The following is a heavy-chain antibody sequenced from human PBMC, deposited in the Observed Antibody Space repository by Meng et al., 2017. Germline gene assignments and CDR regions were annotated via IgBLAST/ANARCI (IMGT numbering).Heavy chain of an antibody. V-gene: IGHV1-69*13. D-gene: IGHD5-18*01. CDR2: IIPIFGTA. CDR3: AQLSVDTAMAIYYYYYGMDV. Sequence: SAKVSCKASGYTFTGYYMPWVRQAPGQGLEWMGGIIPIFGTANYAQKFQGRVTITADESTSTAYMELSSLRSEDTAVYYSAQLSVDTAMAIYYYYYGMDVWGQGTTVTVSS. CDR1: GYTFTGYY. J-gene: IGHJ6*02.